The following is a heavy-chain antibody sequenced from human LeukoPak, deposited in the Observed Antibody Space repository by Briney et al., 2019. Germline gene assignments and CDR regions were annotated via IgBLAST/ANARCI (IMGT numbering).Heavy chain of an antibody. CDR1: GGTFSSYA. CDR2: IIPIFGTA. V-gene: IGHV1-69*05. Sequence: SVKISCKASGGTFSSYAISWVRQAPGQGLEWMGRIIPIFGTANYAQKFQGRVTITTDESTSTAYMELSSLRSEDTAVYYCARTVVRDARYFDYWGQGTLVTVSS. J-gene: IGHJ4*02. CDR3: ARTVVRDARYFDY. D-gene: IGHD3-10*01.